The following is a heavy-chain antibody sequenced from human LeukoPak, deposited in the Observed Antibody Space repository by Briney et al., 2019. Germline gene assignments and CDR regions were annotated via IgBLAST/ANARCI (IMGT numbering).Heavy chain of an antibody. V-gene: IGHV3-74*01. Sequence: GGSLRLSCVVSGITFENYWMHWVRQAPGKGLEWVSNIDTDGGRTTYADSVRGRFTISRDNAKKTLYLQMTSLRAEDTAVYYCARDRSTVTTWLDYWGQGTLVTVSS. CDR1: GITFENYW. CDR3: ARDRSTVTTWLDY. J-gene: IGHJ4*02. CDR2: IDTDGGRT. D-gene: IGHD4-17*01.